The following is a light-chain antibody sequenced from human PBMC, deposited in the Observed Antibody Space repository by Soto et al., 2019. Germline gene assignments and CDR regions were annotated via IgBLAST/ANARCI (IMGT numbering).Light chain of an antibody. CDR1: SSDVGGYNY. V-gene: IGLV2-8*01. J-gene: IGLJ2*01. CDR2: EVS. Sequence: QSALTQPPSASGSPGQSVTISCTGTSSDVGGYNYVSWYQQHPGKAPKFMIYEVSKRPSGVPDRFSGSKSGNTASLTVSGLQAEDEADYYCSSYAGSNLVFGGGTKVTVL. CDR3: SSYAGSNLV.